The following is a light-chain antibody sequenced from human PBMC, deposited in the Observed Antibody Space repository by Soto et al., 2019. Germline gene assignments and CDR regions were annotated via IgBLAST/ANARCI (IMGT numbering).Light chain of an antibody. Sequence: QPVLTQPPSMSGAPGQRVTISCTGSSSNIGAGYDVHWYQQLPGTAPKLLIYGNSNRPSGVPDRFSGSKSGTSASLAITGLQAEDEADYYCQSYDSSLSGSGVFGTGTKLTVL. V-gene: IGLV1-40*01. CDR2: GNS. CDR1: SSNIGAGYD. CDR3: QSYDSSLSGSGV. J-gene: IGLJ1*01.